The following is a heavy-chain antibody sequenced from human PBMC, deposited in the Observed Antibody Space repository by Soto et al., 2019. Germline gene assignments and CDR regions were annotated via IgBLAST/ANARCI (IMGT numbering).Heavy chain of an antibody. V-gene: IGHV1-18*01. Sequence: GGSVKVSFKAFGDTFNRYGITWVGQAPGQGLEWVGWISFYNGRTHYSQNLQGRVTMTTETSTSTAYMELRSLRSDDSAVYYCARAGSVDDAFDIWGQGTMVTVSS. J-gene: IGHJ3*02. CDR2: ISFYNGRT. CDR1: GDTFNRYG. D-gene: IGHD2-8*02. CDR3: ARAGSVDDAFDI.